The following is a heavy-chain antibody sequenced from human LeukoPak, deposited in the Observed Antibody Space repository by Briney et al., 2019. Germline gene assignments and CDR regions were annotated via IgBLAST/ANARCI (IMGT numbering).Heavy chain of an antibody. D-gene: IGHD1-26*01. V-gene: IGHV3-7*01. J-gene: IGHJ1*01. CDR2: TASDGGDR. Sequence: GGSLRLSCVVSGSTFSRYMAWVRQSPGKGLEWVAMTASDGGDRNYVDSVKGRFTIYRDNSKNTLYLQMNSLAAEDTAVYYCAFLIREPQHWRQGTLVTVSS. CDR1: GSTFSRY. CDR3: AFLIREPQH.